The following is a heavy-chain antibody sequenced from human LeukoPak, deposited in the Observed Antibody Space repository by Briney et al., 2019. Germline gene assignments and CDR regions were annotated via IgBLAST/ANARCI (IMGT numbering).Heavy chain of an antibody. CDR3: ARDENYYDFDY. CDR1: GFTVSSNY. CDR2: ISSSSTYI. Sequence: GGSLRLSCAASGFTVSSNYMSWVRQAPGKGLEWVSSISSSSTYIYYADSVKGRFTISRDNAKNSLYLQMNSLRAEDTAVYYCARDENYYDFDYWGQGTLVTVSS. J-gene: IGHJ4*02. V-gene: IGHV3-21*01. D-gene: IGHD3-22*01.